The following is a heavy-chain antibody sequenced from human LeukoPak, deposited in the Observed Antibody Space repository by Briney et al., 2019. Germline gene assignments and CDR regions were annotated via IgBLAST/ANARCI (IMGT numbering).Heavy chain of an antibody. CDR2: IYRGGNT. CDR1: GFTVSSKY. J-gene: IGHJ4*02. V-gene: IGHV3-53*01. Sequence: GGSLRLSCAASGFTVSSKYMTWVRQAPGKGLEWVSVIYRGGNTYYADSVKGRFSISGDNSKNTLYLQMNSLRAEDTAVYYCAKELGYCSGGSCYGFDYWGQGTLVTVSS. CDR3: AKELGYCSGGSCYGFDY. D-gene: IGHD2-15*01.